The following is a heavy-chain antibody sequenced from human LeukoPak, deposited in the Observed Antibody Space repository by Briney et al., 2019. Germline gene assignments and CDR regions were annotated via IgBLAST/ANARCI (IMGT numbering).Heavy chain of an antibody. CDR1: GGPITSDRHF. J-gene: IGHJ4*02. CDR2: ISWIGGT. D-gene: IGHD2-2*01. Sequence: SETLSLTCIVSGGPITSDRHFWTWIRQHPGEGLEWIGYISWIGGTYYNPSLKGRITISADTSTNQFSLRLNSVTAADTAVYYCAKYYCGTSNCPGVDYWGQGILVTVSS. CDR3: AKYYCGTSNCPGVDY. V-gene: IGHV4-31*02.